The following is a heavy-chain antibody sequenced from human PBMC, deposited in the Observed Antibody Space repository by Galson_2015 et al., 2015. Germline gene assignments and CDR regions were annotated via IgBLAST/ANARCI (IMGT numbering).Heavy chain of an antibody. CDR3: ARGSSYGSGRRKFDP. CDR2: IIPILDMT. Sequence: SVKVSCKASGGSFSSYAINWVRQAPGQGLGWMGRIIPILDMTNYAQNFQGRVTITADKSTSTAYMELSSLRSEDTAMYFCARGSSYGSGRRKFDPWGQGTLVTVFS. J-gene: IGHJ5*02. V-gene: IGHV1-69*04. CDR1: GGSFSSYA. D-gene: IGHD3-10*01.